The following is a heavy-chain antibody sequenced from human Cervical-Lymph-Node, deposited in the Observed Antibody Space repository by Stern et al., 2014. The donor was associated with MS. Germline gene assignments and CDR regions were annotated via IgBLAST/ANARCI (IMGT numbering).Heavy chain of an antibody. V-gene: IGHV1-2*06. Sequence: QVQLVQSGAEVMQPGASVKVSCKASGYTFNVYYIHWVRQAPGQGLEWMGRINPNSGATNNAQKFQGRVTMTRDTSISTAYMELSRLRSDDTAMYYCARDGEPYYYGAGTYVDYYYGMDVWGQGTTVTVSS. CDR1: GYTFNVYY. CDR2: INPNSGAT. J-gene: IGHJ6*02. D-gene: IGHD3-10*01. CDR3: ARDGEPYYYGAGTYVDYYYGMDV.